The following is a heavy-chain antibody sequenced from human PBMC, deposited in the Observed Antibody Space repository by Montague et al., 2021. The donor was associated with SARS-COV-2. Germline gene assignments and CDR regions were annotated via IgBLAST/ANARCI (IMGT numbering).Heavy chain of an antibody. J-gene: IGHJ3*02. CDR3: ARLRMTTVEKDAFDI. D-gene: IGHD4-23*01. V-gene: IGHV4-34*01. CDR2: INHSGST. Sequence: SETLSLTCAVYGGSFSGYYWSWIRQPPGKGLEWIGEINHSGSTNYNPSLKRRVTISVDTSKNQFSLKLSSVTAADTAVYYCARLRMTTVEKDAFDIWGQGTMVTVSS. CDR1: GGSFSGYY.